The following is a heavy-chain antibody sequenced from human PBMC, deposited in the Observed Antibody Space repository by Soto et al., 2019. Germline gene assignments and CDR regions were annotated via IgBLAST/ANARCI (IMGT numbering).Heavy chain of an antibody. Sequence: EVQILESGGGSVQPGGSLRLSCAASGFTFRNFAMSWVRHAPGKGLEWVSGITGSTGTTYYADSVRGRFIISRDDAKNTLHLQMNSRRAEDTAVHYWAKDTSSSPYYLDVWGKGNTVTVSS. CDR2: ITGSTGTT. CDR1: GFTFRNFA. V-gene: IGHV3-23*01. CDR3: AKDTSSSPYYLDV. D-gene: IGHD2-2*01. J-gene: IGHJ6*03.